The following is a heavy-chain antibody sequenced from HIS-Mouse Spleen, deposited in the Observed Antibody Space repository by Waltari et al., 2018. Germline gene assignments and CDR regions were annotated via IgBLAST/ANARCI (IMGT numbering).Heavy chain of an antibody. V-gene: IGHV1-69*04. J-gene: IGHJ3*02. D-gene: IGHD6-13*01. CDR3: ARHPEIAAAVGAFDI. Sequence: QVQLVQSGAEVKKPGSSVKVSCKASGGTFSSYAISWVRQAPGQGLEWMGRITPILGIANYAQKFKGRVTITADKSTSTAYMELSSLRSEDTAVYYCARHPEIAAAVGAFDIWGQGTMVTVSS. CDR2: ITPILGIA. CDR1: GGTFSSYA.